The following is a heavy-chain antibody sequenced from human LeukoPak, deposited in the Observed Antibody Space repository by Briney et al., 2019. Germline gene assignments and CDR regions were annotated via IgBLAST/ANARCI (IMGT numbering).Heavy chain of an antibody. CDR1: GGSISSAAYF. J-gene: IGHJ3*02. CDR2: SYYNGSA. D-gene: IGHD5-12*01. CDR3: ARAASSGYDPDAFDI. Sequence: PSETLSLTCTVAGGSISSAAYFWSWIRQFPGTGLEGIGYSYYNGSAYYNPSLKNRVIMSVDTSKDQFSLKVNSMTSADTAVYYCARAASSGYDPDAFDIWGQGTMVTVSS. V-gene: IGHV4-31*02.